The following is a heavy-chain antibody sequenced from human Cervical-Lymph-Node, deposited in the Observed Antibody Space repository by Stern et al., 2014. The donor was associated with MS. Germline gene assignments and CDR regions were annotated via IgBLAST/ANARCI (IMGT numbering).Heavy chain of an antibody. CDR1: GHTTTSYG. J-gene: IGHJ4*02. CDR3: ATFIATAGTFNY. V-gene: IGHV1-18*01. D-gene: IGHD6-25*01. Sequence: VQLVESGAEVKKPGASVKVSCKASGHTTTSYGISWVRQAPGQGLEWIGWISAHNGKTNYVQKLQGRVTMTTDTSTSTAYMELRSLRSDDTAVYYCATFIATAGTFNYWGQGTLVTVSS. CDR2: ISAHNGKT.